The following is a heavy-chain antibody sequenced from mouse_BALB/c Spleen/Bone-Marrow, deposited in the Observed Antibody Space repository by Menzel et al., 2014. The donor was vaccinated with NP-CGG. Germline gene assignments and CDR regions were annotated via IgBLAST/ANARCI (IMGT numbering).Heavy chain of an antibody. Sequence: EVQLQESGAELVKPGASVKLSCTASGFNIKDTYMHWVKQRPEQGLEWIGRIDPANGNTKYDPKFQGKATITADTSSNTAYLQLFSLSAEYTAVYYCARTPRATFYFDYWGQGTTLTVSS. CDR3: ARTPRATFYFDY. CDR1: GFNIKDTY. D-gene: IGHD3-1*01. V-gene: IGHV14-3*02. J-gene: IGHJ2*01. CDR2: IDPANGNT.